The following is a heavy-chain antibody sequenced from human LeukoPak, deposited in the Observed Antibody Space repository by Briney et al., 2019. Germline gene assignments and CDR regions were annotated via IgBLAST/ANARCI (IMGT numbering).Heavy chain of an antibody. CDR1: GFTFSTYS. Sequence: GRSLRLSCAASGFTFSTYSMHWVRQAPGKGLEWVSFISSSSTFTSYADSVKGHFTISRDNAKSSLFLQMNSLRVEDTAVYYCAVLWFGELFGLDYWGQGTLVTVSS. V-gene: IGHV3-21*01. D-gene: IGHD3-10*01. J-gene: IGHJ4*02. CDR2: ISSSSTFT. CDR3: AVLWFGELFGLDY.